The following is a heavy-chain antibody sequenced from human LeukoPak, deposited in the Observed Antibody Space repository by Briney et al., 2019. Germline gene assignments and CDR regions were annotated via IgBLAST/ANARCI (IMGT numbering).Heavy chain of an antibody. D-gene: IGHD3-10*02. J-gene: IGHJ6*04. Sequence: GGSLRLSCAASGFTFSTYSMNWVRQAPGKGLEWVSSISSSSSYVYYADSVKGRFTISRDNAKNSLYLQMNSLRAEDTAVYYCAELGITMIGGVWGKGTTVTISS. CDR2: ISSSSSYV. V-gene: IGHV3-21*01. CDR1: GFTFSTYS. CDR3: AELGITMIGGV.